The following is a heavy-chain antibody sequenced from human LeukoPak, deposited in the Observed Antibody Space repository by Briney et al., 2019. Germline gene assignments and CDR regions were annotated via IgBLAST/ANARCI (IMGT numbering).Heavy chain of an antibody. Sequence: GGSLRLSCVGSGFTLSSYATSWVRQAPGKGLEWVSAISGSGTRTYYADSVKGRFTISRDNSKNTLYLQMNSLRAEDTAVYYCAKAPTKEEEWLLLNYFDYWGQGTLVTVSS. V-gene: IGHV3-23*01. CDR1: GFTLSSYA. CDR2: ISGSGTRT. D-gene: IGHD3-22*01. J-gene: IGHJ4*02. CDR3: AKAPTKEEEWLLLNYFDY.